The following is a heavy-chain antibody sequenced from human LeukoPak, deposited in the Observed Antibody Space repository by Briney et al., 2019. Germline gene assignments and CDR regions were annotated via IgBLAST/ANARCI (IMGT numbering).Heavy chain of an antibody. CDR3: ARDYGNYDSNGYFFDY. Sequence: SETLSLTCAVSGGSISSSNWWSWVRQPPGKGLEWIGEIYHSGSTNYNPSLKSRVTISVDKSKNQFSLKLSSVTAADTAVYYCARDYGNYDSNGYFFDYWGQGTLVIVSS. CDR1: GGSISSSNW. J-gene: IGHJ4*02. CDR2: IYHSGST. V-gene: IGHV4-4*02. D-gene: IGHD3-22*01.